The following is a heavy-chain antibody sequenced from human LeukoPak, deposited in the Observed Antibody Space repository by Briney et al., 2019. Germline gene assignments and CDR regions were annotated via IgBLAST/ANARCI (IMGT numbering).Heavy chain of an antibody. CDR1: GYTFTGYY. CDR3: AREGIAAAGFDY. Sequence: ASVKVSCKASGYTFTGYYMHWVRQAPGQGLEWMGWINPNSGGTNYAQKFQGWVTMTRDTSISSAYMELSRLRSDDTAVYYCAREGIAAAGFDYWSQGTLVTVSS. D-gene: IGHD6-13*01. V-gene: IGHV1-2*04. CDR2: INPNSGGT. J-gene: IGHJ4*02.